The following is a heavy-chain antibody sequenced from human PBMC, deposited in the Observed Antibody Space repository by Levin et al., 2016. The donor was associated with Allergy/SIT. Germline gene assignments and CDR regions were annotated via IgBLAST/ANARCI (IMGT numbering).Heavy chain of an antibody. Sequence: GGSLRLSCAASGFSFSNYAMAWVRQSPEKGLEWVSTVTSTSSGTYYADSVKGRFTIFRDNSKNTLYLQMNSLRAEDTALYYCAKTYYDALIGFQRGVGFDHWGQGTLVTVSS. J-gene: IGHJ4*02. V-gene: IGHV3-23*01. D-gene: IGHD3-9*01. CDR2: VTSTSSGT. CDR3: AKTYYDALIGFQRGVGFDH. CDR1: GFSFSNYA.